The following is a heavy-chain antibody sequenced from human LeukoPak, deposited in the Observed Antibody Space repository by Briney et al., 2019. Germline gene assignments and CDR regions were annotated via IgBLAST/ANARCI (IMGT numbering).Heavy chain of an antibody. CDR2: ISGSGGST. Sequence: GGSLRLSCAASGFTFSSYAMSWVRQAPGKGLEWVSAISGSGGSTYYADSVKGRFTISRDNSKNTLYLQMNSLRAEDTAVYYCARGYCSSTSCLWYFDYWGQGTLVTASS. V-gene: IGHV3-23*01. D-gene: IGHD2-2*01. CDR3: ARGYCSSTSCLWYFDY. J-gene: IGHJ4*02. CDR1: GFTFSSYA.